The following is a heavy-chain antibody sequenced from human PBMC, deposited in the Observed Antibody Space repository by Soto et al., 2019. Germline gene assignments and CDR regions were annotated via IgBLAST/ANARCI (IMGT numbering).Heavy chain of an antibody. Sequence: QVQLMQSGNEVKKPGASVTVSCKASGYTFANYGISWVRQAPGQGLEWMGWISGNNGATNFAPKVLYRIAMALDTSTGVAYLTLRSLRSDDTAIYYCVRDLRYLRVTGNWFDSWGQGTLVTVSS. V-gene: IGHV1-18*04. CDR2: ISGNNGAT. CDR3: VRDLRYLRVTGNWFDS. D-gene: IGHD1-1*01. J-gene: IGHJ5*01. CDR1: GYTFANYG.